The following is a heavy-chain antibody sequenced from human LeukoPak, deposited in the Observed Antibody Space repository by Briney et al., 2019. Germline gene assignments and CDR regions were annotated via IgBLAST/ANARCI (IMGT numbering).Heavy chain of an antibody. Sequence: SQTLSLTCTVSGGSISSGSYYWSWIRQPAGKGLEWIGRIYTSGSTNYNPSLKSRVTISVDTSKNQFSLKLSSVTAADTAVYYCASRSGDGMDVWGQGTTVTVSS. CDR2: IYTSGST. CDR1: GGSISSGSYY. V-gene: IGHV4-61*02. D-gene: IGHD3-3*01. CDR3: ASRSGDGMDV. J-gene: IGHJ6*02.